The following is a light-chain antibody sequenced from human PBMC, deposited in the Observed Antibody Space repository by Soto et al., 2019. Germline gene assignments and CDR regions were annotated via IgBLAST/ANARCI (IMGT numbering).Light chain of an antibody. J-gene: IGKJ4*01. CDR2: GAS. CDR3: PHSGTHLLS. Sequence: EVVRPQSKATLSVSPGERATLSCRASQSVSSNLAWYQQKPGQAPRLLIYGASTRATGIPARFSGSGSGTDFTLTISRLEPEDFAVFYCPHSGTHLLSFGGGTKVDI. V-gene: IGKV3-15*01. CDR1: QSVSSN.